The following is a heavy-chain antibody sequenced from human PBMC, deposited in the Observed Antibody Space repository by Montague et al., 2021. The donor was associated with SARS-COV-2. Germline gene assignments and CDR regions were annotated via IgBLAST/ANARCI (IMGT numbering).Heavy chain of an antibody. Sequence: SETLSITCTVSGGSISSSSYYWGWIRQPPGKGLEWIGSIYYSGSTYYNPSLKSRVTISVDTSKNQFSLKLSSVTAADTAVYYCARRVTGTTVHYYYYGMDVWGPGTTVTVSS. V-gene: IGHV4-39*01. J-gene: IGHJ6*02. CDR3: ARRVTGTTVHYYYYGMDV. CDR2: IYYSGST. D-gene: IGHD1-20*01. CDR1: GGSISSSSYY.